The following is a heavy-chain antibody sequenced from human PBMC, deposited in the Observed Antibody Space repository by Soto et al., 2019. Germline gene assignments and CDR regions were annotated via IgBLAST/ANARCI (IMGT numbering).Heavy chain of an antibody. CDR1: GYTFTSYG. D-gene: IGHD3-22*01. Sequence: GASVKVSCKASGYTFTSYGISWVRQAPGQGLEWMGWISAYNGNTNYAQKLQGRVTMTTDTSTSTAYMELRSLRSDDSAVYYCARDVPTDYYDSSGYYSNDYWGQGTLVTVSS. CDR2: ISAYNGNT. V-gene: IGHV1-18*01. J-gene: IGHJ4*02. CDR3: ARDVPTDYYDSSGYYSNDY.